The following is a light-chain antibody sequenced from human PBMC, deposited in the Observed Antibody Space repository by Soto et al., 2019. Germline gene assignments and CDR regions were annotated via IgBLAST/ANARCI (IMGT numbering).Light chain of an antibody. CDR1: QTISGNS. CDR2: GAS. J-gene: IGKJ1*01. CDR3: QQYETSPRA. Sequence: IILTQSPGTLSLSPGERATLSCRASQTISGNSLAWYQQRPGQSPRLLIYGASSRATGIPDRFVGSGSGRDFTLTISRLEPDDLEVYYCQQYETSPRAFGQGTKVEIK. V-gene: IGKV3-20*01.